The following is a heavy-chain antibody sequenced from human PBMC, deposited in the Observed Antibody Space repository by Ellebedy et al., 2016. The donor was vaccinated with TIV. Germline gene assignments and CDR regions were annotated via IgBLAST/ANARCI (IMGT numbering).Heavy chain of an antibody. CDR1: GYTFTGYY. CDR2: IKPNSGGT. CDR3: ARGGDYGRYYYYGMDV. V-gene: IGHV1-2*02. Sequence: AASVKVSCKASGYTFTGYYMHWVRQAPGQGLEWMGWIKPNSGGTNYAQKFQGRVTMTRDTSISTAYMELSRLRSDDTAVYYCARGGDYGRYYYYGMDVWGQGTTVTVSS. D-gene: IGHD4-17*01. J-gene: IGHJ6*02.